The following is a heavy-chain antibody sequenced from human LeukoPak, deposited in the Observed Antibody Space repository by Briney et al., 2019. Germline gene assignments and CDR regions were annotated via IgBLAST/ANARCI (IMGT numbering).Heavy chain of an antibody. CDR2: ISGSGSST. Sequence: GGSLRLSCAASGFTFSSYAMSWVRQAPGKGLEWVSAISGSGSSTYYADSVRGRFTISRDNSKNTLYLQMNNLRAEDTAVYYCAKGLGYCSGGTCYRANPYYYYGMDVWGQGTTVTVPS. V-gene: IGHV3-23*01. D-gene: IGHD2-15*01. J-gene: IGHJ6*02. CDR1: GFTFSSYA. CDR3: AKGLGYCSGGTCYRANPYYYYGMDV.